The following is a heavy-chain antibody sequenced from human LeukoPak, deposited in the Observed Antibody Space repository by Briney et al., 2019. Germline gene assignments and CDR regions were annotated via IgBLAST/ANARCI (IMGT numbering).Heavy chain of an antibody. V-gene: IGHV3-13*01. CDR1: GFTFSSYD. J-gene: IGHJ4*02. CDR3: ARDVYFYGSGSYLDY. CDR2: IGTAGDT. Sequence: GGSLRLSCAASGFTFSSYDMHWVRQATGKGLEWVSAIGTAGDTYYPGSVKGRFTISRDNSKNTLYLQMNSLRAEDTAVYYCARDVYFYGSGSYLDYWGQGTLVTVSS. D-gene: IGHD3-10*01.